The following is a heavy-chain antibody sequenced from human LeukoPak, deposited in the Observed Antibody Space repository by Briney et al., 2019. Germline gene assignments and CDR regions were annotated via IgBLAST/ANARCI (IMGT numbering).Heavy chain of an antibody. CDR3: AKGGRLRNYYYYMDV. CDR1: GFTFSSYS. Sequence: GGSLRLSCAASGFTFSSYSMNWVRQAPGKGLEWVAIVSYDGSNRYYADSVKGRFTISRDNSKNTLYLQMNSLRAEDTAVYYCAKGGRLRNYYYYMDVWGKGTTVTISS. V-gene: IGHV3-30*18. J-gene: IGHJ6*03. D-gene: IGHD4-17*01. CDR2: VSYDGSNR.